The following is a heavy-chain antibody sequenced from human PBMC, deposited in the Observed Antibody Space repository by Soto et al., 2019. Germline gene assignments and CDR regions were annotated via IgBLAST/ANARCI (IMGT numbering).Heavy chain of an antibody. D-gene: IGHD3-10*01. CDR3: AKDRFYYGSGSYVTDGMDV. CDR1: GFTFSSYG. CDR2: ISYDGSNK. Sequence: GGSLRLSCAASGFTFSSYGMHWVRQAPGKGLEWVAVISYDGSNKYYADSVKGRFTISRDNSKNTLYLQMNSLRAEDTAVYYSAKDRFYYGSGSYVTDGMDVWGQGTTVTVSS. V-gene: IGHV3-30*18. J-gene: IGHJ6*02.